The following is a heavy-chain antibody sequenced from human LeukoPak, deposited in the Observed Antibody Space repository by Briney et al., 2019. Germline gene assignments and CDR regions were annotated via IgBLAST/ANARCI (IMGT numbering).Heavy chain of an antibody. V-gene: IGHV4-34*01. J-gene: IGHJ4*02. CDR2: INHSGST. D-gene: IGHD3-10*01. CDR1: GASFSGYY. CDR3: ARGGDAEG. Sequence: SETLSLTCAVYGASFSGYYWIWIRQPPGRGLEWIGEINHSGSTNYNPSLKSRVTISVDTSKNQFSLKQTSVTAADTAVYYCARGGDAEGWGQGTLVTVSS.